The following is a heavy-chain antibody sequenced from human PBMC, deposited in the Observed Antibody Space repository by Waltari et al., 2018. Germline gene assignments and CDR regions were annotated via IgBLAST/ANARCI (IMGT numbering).Heavy chain of an antibody. V-gene: IGHV4-38-2*01. CDR1: GYSLNSGYY. CDR3: SRPVLGYCTSAACRRLES. J-gene: IGHJ4*02. D-gene: IGHD2-2*03. Sequence: QVQLQESGPGLVKPSETLSLTCDLFGYSLNSGYYWGWIRQSPGKGLEWMATIYHAGDTFYTPSLKSRVTISMDTSKNQFSLKLNSVTAADTAVYFCSRPVLGYCTSAACRRLESWGQGTLVTVSS. CDR2: IYHAGDT.